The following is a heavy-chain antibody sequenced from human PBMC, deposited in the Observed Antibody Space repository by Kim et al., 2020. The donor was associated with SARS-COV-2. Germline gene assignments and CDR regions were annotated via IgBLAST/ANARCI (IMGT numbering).Heavy chain of an antibody. D-gene: IGHD2-15*01. CDR1: GFSFSRDA. V-gene: IGHV3-23*01. CDR2: IRGYSDRT. Sequence: GGSLRLSCIASGFSFSRDAISWVRQAPGKGLEWVAGIRGYSDRTFYADSVKGRFTVSGDDSKTTAYLQMNFLTVEDTAVYYCASLPWWQRCHWGQGTLVTVAS. J-gene: IGHJ4*02. CDR3: ASLPWWQRCH.